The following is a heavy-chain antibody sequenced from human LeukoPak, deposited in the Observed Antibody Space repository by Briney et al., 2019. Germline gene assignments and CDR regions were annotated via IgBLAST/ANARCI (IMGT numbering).Heavy chain of an antibody. J-gene: IGHJ4*02. V-gene: IGHV5-51*01. CDR3: ARSATFEY. CDR2: IYPGDSDT. Sequence: GESLKISCKGFGSHFTTYWIGWARQKPGKGLEWMGIIYPGDSDTRYSPSFQGHVAISADKAISTAYRQWGSLKASDTASYYCARSATFEYWGQGTLVTVSS. CDR1: GSHFTTYW. D-gene: IGHD1-26*01.